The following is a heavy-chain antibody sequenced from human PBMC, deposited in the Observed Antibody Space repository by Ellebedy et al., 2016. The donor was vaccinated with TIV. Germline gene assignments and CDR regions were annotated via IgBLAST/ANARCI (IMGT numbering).Heavy chain of an antibody. D-gene: IGHD6-19*01. CDR2: IDWDDDK. CDR3: ARTDGSGWAFDS. CDR1: GFSLSTTRVS. Sequence: SGPTLVKPTQTLTLTCTFSGFSLSTTRVSVSWSRQPPGKALEWLARIDWDDDKYFNTSLRTRLTISKDTSKNQVVLTMTNMDPVDTATYYCARTDGSGWAFDSWGQGTLVIVSS. J-gene: IGHJ4*02. V-gene: IGHV2-70*11.